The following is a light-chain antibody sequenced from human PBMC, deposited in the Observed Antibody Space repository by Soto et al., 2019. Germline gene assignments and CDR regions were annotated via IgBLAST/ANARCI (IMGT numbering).Light chain of an antibody. J-gene: IGLJ3*02. CDR1: SSDVGGYNY. V-gene: IGLV2-14*01. CDR3: SSYTSRGTLGWV. Sequence: QSALTQPASVSGSPGQSITISCTGTSSDVGGYNYVSWYQQHPGKAPKLMIYEVSNRPSGVSNRFSGSKSGNTASLTISGLQAEDETDYYCSSYTSRGTLGWVFGGGTKLTVL. CDR2: EVS.